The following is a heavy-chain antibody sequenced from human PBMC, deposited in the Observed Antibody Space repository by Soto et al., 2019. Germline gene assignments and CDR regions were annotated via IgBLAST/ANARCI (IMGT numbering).Heavy chain of an antibody. J-gene: IGHJ6*02. D-gene: IGHD2-8*01. CDR1: GFAFSSYG. CDR3: AKEKFRPGPSPMYAGDL. CDR2: ISYAGNEK. V-gene: IGHV3-30*18. Sequence: GGSLRLSCAATGFAFSSYGMNWVRQAPGKGREWVAAISYAGNEKYYADSLQGRFTISRDNSKNALYLQVNSLRVEDTAVYYCAKEKFRPGPSPMYAGDLWGQGTTVTVSS.